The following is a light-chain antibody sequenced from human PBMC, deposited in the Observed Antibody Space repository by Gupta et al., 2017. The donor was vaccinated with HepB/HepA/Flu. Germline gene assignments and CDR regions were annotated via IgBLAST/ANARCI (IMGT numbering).Light chain of an antibody. Sequence: QSALTQPASGSGSPGQSITISCTGTSSDVGSYNLVSWYQQHPGKAPKLMIYEVSKRPSGVSNRFSGSKSGNTASLTISGLQADDEADYYCCSYAGSKVFGGGTKLTVL. V-gene: IGLV2-23*02. CDR2: EVS. J-gene: IGLJ2*01. CDR1: SSDVGSYNL. CDR3: CSYAGSKV.